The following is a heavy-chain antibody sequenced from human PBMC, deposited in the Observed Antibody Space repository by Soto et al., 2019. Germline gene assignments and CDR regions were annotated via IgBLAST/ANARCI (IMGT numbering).Heavy chain of an antibody. CDR2: LYWDDDK. V-gene: IGHV2-5*02. J-gene: IGHJ6*03. CDR3: AHVTGSGQLHYYYYYYMNV. CDR1: GFSLTTRGEG. D-gene: IGHD3-10*01. Sequence: QITLKESGPTLVKPTQTLTLTCTFSGFSLTTRGEGVGWIRQPPGKALEWLALLYWDDDKRYSPSLKSRVTITKDTSKNQVVLTVTNMDPVDTATYYCAHVTGSGQLHYYYYYYMNVWGKGATVAVS.